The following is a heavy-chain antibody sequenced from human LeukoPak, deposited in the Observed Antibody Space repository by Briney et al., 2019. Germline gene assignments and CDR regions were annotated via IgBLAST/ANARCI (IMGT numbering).Heavy chain of an antibody. J-gene: IGHJ4*02. D-gene: IGHD3-3*01. CDR3: ARDSRYYDFWSGYYAERYFDY. Sequence: PGGSLRLSCAASGFTFSSYAMSWVRQAPGKGLEWVSGINWNGGSTGYADSVKGRFTISRDNAKNSLYLQMNSLRAEDTALYYCARDSRYYDFWSGYYAERYFDYWGQGTLVTVSS. CDR2: INWNGGST. V-gene: IGHV3-20*04. CDR1: GFTFSSYA.